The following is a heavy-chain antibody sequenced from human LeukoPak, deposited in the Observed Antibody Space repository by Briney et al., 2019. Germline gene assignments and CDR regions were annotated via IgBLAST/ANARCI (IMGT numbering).Heavy chain of an antibody. CDR2: RYYSGIT. CDR3: ARVAYYYCSGNYMYYFDY. CDR1: GFTVTSSY. D-gene: IGHD3-10*01. J-gene: IGHJ4*02. Sequence: LRLSCAASGFTVTSSYMSWGCMAPRPGLDRMGYRYYSGITYYNPSLKSRVTISVDTSKNQFSLRLSSVTAADTAVYYCARVAYYYCSGNYMYYFDYWGQGTLVNVSS. V-gene: IGHV4-30-4*08.